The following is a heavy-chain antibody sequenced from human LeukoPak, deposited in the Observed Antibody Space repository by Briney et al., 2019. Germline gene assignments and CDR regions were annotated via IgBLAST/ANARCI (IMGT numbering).Heavy chain of an antibody. CDR2: IGPTGSDR. CDR1: GLTFSTSG. D-gene: IGHD1-14*01. CDR3: ATETNGRHYDY. Sequence: PGGSLRLSCTASGLTFSTSGFNWVRQAPGKGLGWVASIGPTGSDRYPADSTKGRFTISRHNANNFLYLQMNSLRAEDTAVYYCATETNGRHYDYWGQGTLLTVSS. V-gene: IGHV3-21*06. J-gene: IGHJ4*02.